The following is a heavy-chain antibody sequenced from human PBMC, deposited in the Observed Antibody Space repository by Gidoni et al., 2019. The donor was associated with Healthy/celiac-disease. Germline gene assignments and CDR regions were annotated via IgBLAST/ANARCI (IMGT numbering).Heavy chain of an antibody. CDR3: ARPARGNYGGNNDAFEI. Sequence: EVQLVQSGAEVKKPGESLKISCKGAGYTFTSYWIGWVRQMPGKGLEWVGIIYPGDSDTRYSPSFQGQVTISADNSISTAYLQWSSLKASDTAMYYCARPARGNYGGNNDAFEIWGQGTMVTVSS. D-gene: IGHD3-16*01. CDR1: GYTFTSYW. J-gene: IGHJ3*02. CDR2: IYPGDSDT. V-gene: IGHV5-51*03.